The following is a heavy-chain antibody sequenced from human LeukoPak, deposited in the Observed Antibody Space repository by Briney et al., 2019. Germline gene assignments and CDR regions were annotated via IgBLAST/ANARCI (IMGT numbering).Heavy chain of an antibody. CDR3: ATAHYDSSGFNDY. V-gene: IGHV1-24*01. J-gene: IGHJ4*02. D-gene: IGHD3-22*01. Sequence: ASVKVSCKASGGTFSSYAISWVRQAPGQGLEWMGGFDPEDGETIYAQKFQGRVTMTEDTSTDTAYMELSSLRSEDTAVYYCATAHYDSSGFNDYWGQGTLVTVSS. CDR1: GGTFSSYA. CDR2: FDPEDGET.